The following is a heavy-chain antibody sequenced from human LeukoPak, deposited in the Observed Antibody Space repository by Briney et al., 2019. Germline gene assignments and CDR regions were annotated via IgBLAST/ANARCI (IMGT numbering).Heavy chain of an antibody. J-gene: IGHJ4*02. D-gene: IGHD4-17*01. V-gene: IGHV4-38-2*01. CDR2: IYHSGST. Sequence: SETLSLTCAVSGYSISSGYYWGWIRQPPGKGLEWIGSIYHSGSTYYNPSLKSRVTISVDTSKNQFSLKLSSVTAADTAVYYCARGLSTVTKRLYYFDYWGQGTLVTVSS. CDR3: ARGLSTVTKRLYYFDY. CDR1: GYSISSGYY.